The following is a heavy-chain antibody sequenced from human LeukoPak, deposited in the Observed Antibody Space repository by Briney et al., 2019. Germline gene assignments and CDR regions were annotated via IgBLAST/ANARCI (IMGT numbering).Heavy chain of an antibody. D-gene: IGHD1-1*01. J-gene: IGHJ4*02. CDR3: ARVGHWPDY. V-gene: IGHV3-74*01. CDR1: GFTFSSYG. CDR2: INSDGNSI. Sequence: PGGSLRLSCAASGFTFSSYGMHWVRQAPGKGLVWVSRINSDGNSITYADSVKGRFTISRDNSRNTLYLHMNSLRGEDTAVYYCARVGHWPDYWGQGTLVTVSS.